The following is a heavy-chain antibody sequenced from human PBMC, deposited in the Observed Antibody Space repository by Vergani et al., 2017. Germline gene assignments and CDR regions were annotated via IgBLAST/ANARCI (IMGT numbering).Heavy chain of an antibody. J-gene: IGHJ6*02. V-gene: IGHV3-66*01. CDR2: IYSGGST. CDR1: GFTVSSNY. D-gene: IGHD5-18*01. CDR3: AVNTAFYYYYGMDV. Sequence: EVQLLESGGGLVQPGGSLRLSCAASGFTVSSNYMSWVRQAPGKGLEWVSVIYSGGSTYYADSVKGRFTISRDNSKNTLYLQMNSLRAEDTAVYYCAVNTAFYYYYGMDVWGQGTTVTVSS.